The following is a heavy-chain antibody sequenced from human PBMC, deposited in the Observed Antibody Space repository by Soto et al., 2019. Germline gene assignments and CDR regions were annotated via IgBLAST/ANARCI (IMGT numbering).Heavy chain of an antibody. Sequence: ASVKVSCKASGYSFTKYHMHWVRQAPGQGLEWMGWINPGSGVTNQAQKFQGRVTMTRDTSITTTYMELNSLTSDDTAVYYCARGDSTDCSNGVCSFFYNHDMDVWGQGTTVTVSS. CDR3: ARGDSTDCSNGVCSFFYNHDMDV. J-gene: IGHJ6*02. V-gene: IGHV1-2*02. CDR2: INPGSGVT. D-gene: IGHD2-8*01. CDR1: GYSFTKYH.